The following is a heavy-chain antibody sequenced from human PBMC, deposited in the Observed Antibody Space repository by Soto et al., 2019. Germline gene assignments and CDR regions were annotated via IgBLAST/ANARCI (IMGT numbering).Heavy chain of an antibody. CDR2: ISGSGSTI. Sequence: GGSLRLSCEATGFTFSSHEMNWIRQTPGKRPEWIAKISGSGSTINYADSVKGRFTISRDNVQRTLHLQMDSLRVEDTGVYYCARGGVYWGRGTLVTVSS. CDR1: GFTFSSHE. V-gene: IGHV3-48*03. CDR3: ARGGVY. J-gene: IGHJ1*01. D-gene: IGHD2-8*01.